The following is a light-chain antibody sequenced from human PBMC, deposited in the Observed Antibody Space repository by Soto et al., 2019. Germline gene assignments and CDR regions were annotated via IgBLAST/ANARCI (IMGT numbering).Light chain of an antibody. CDR3: SLYTSENAYV. CDR2: EVS. J-gene: IGLJ1*01. CDR1: STDFVSYNR. Sequence: QSALTQPPSVSGSPGQSVTISCTGTSTDFVSYNRVSWYQQPPGTAPKLMIYEVSKRPSGVPDRFSGSKSGNPASLTISGLQAADEADYYCSLYTSENAYVFGTG. V-gene: IGLV2-18*01.